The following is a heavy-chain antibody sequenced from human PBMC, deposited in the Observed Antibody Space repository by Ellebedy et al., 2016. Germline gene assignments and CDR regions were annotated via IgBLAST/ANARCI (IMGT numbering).Heavy chain of an antibody. CDR3: ARDQLLWFGELTAYYYYGMDV. J-gene: IGHJ6*02. CDR1: GGSISSGGYY. V-gene: IGHV4-39*07. D-gene: IGHD3-10*01. CDR2: INHSGST. Sequence: SETLSLTXTVSGGSISSGGYYWSWIRQPPGKGLEWIGEINHSGSTNYNPSLKSRVTISVDTSKNQFSLKLSSVTAADTAVYYCARDQLLWFGELTAYYYYGMDVWGQGTTVTVSS.